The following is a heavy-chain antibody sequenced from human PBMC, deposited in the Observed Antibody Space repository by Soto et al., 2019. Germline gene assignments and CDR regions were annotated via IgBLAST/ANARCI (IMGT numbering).Heavy chain of an antibody. Sequence: VGSLRLSCAASGFTFSSYSMNWVRQAPGKGLEWVSSISSSSSYIYYADSVKGRFTISRDNAKNSLYLQMNSLRAEDTAVYYCARYGELSLSYYYGMDVWGQGTTVTVSS. V-gene: IGHV3-21*01. CDR3: ARYGELSLSYYYGMDV. CDR1: GFTFSSYS. D-gene: IGHD3-16*02. J-gene: IGHJ6*02. CDR2: ISSSSSYI.